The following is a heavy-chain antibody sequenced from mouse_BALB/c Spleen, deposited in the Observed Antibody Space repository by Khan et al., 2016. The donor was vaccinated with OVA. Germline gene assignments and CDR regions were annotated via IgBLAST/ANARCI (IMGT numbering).Heavy chain of an antibody. J-gene: IGHJ4*01. CDR3: ERDGSRYNYAMDY. CDR2: ITYSGST. CDR1: GYSVTSDYA. D-gene: IGHD2-3*01. Sequence: EVQLQESGPGLVKPSQSLSLTCTVTGYSVTSDYAWNWIRQFPGDKLEWMGYITYSGSTSYNPSLKSRIPITQDTSKNQFFLQLISVTTEDTATYYCERDGSRYNYAMDYWGQGTSVTVSS. V-gene: IGHV3-2*02.